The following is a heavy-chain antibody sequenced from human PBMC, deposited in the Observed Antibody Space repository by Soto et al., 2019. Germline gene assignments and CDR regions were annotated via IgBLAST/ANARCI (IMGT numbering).Heavy chain of an antibody. CDR2: IYYSGST. J-gene: IGHJ3*02. D-gene: IGHD3-3*01. CDR1: GGSISSYY. V-gene: IGHV4-59*12. CDR3: AVTYYDFWSGPRGAFDI. Sequence: SETLSLTCTVSGGSISSYYWSWIRQPPGKGLEWIGYIYYSGSTNYNPSLKSRVTISVDTSKNQFSLKLSSVTAADTAVYYCAVTYYDFWSGPRGAFDIWGQRTMVTVSS.